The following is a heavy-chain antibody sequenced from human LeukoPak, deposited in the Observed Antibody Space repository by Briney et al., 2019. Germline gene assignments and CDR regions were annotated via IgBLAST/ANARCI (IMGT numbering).Heavy chain of an antibody. J-gene: IGHJ4*02. V-gene: IGHV3-23*01. Sequence: GGSLRLSCSASGFTFSTYGMSWVRQAPGKGLEWVSAISGSGGTTYYADSVKGRFTISRDNSKNTLQLQMNSLRAEDTAAYYCAKFAQRYCSGGSCHPFDYWGQGTLVTVSS. CDR1: GFTFSTYG. CDR2: ISGSGGTT. CDR3: AKFAQRYCSGGSCHPFDY. D-gene: IGHD2-15*01.